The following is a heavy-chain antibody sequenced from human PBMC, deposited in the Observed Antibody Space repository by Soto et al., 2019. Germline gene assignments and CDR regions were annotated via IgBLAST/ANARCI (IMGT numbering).Heavy chain of an antibody. CDR3: ARNGGRERNYFDY. CDR1: GYTFTGYY. D-gene: IGHD1-1*01. CDR2: INPNSGGT. J-gene: IGHJ4*02. Sequence: GASVKVSCKASGYTFTGYYMHWVRQAPGQGLEWMGWINPNSGGTNYVQKFQGRVTMTRDTSISTAYMELSRLRSDDTAVYYCARNGGRERNYFDYWGQGTLVTAPQ. V-gene: IGHV1-2*02.